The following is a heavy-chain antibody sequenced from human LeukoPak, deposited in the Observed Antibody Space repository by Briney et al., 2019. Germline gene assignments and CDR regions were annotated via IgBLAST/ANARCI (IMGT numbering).Heavy chain of an antibody. V-gene: IGHV1-8*03. Sequence: GPSVKVSCKASGYTFTSYDINWVRQATGQGLEWMGWMNPNIGNTGYAQKFQGRVTITRNTSISTAYMELSLRSEDTAVYYCARARYSGSYYPAYYFDYWGQGTLVTVSS. CDR1: GYTFTSYD. J-gene: IGHJ4*02. CDR2: MNPNIGNT. CDR3: ARARYSGSYYPAYYFDY. D-gene: IGHD1-26*01.